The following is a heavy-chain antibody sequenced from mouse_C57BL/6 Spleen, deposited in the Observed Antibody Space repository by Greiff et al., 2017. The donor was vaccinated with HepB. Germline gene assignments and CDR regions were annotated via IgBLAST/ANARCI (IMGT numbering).Heavy chain of an antibody. CDR2: INPNNGGT. CDR3: ARHYYGSS. CDR1: GYTFTDYY. V-gene: IGHV1-26*01. D-gene: IGHD1-1*01. Sequence: VQLQQSGPELVKPGASVKISCKASGYTFTDYYMNWVKQSHGKSLEWIGDINPNNGGTSYNQKFKGKATLTVDKSSSTAYMELRSLTSEDSAVYYCARHYYGSSWGQGTTLTVSS. J-gene: IGHJ2*01.